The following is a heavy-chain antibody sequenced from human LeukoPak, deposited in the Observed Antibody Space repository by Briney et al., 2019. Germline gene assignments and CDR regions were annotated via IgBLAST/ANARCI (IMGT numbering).Heavy chain of an antibody. Sequence: ASVKVSCKVSGYTLTELSMHWVRQAPGKGLAWMGGFDPEDGETIYAQKFQGRVTMTEDTSTDTAYMELSSLRSEDTAVYYCATGRHSGSYYGPNYWGQGTLVTVSS. J-gene: IGHJ4*02. CDR1: GYTLTELS. V-gene: IGHV1-24*01. CDR2: FDPEDGET. CDR3: ATGRHSGSYYGPNY. D-gene: IGHD1-26*01.